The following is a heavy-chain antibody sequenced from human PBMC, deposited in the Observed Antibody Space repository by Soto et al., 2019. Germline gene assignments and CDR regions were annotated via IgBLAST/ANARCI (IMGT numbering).Heavy chain of an antibody. V-gene: IGHV1-2*02. Sequence: ASVKVSCKASGYTFTGFYVHWVRQTPRQGLEWMGWINPRNGDKILAQKFEGRVTLTRDTSVTTAYMDSSSLNSDDTAVYYCARGPFGDSPIDFWGPGTLVTVSS. J-gene: IGHJ3*01. CDR1: GYTFTGFY. D-gene: IGHD3-10*01. CDR2: INPRNGDK. CDR3: ARGPFGDSPIDF.